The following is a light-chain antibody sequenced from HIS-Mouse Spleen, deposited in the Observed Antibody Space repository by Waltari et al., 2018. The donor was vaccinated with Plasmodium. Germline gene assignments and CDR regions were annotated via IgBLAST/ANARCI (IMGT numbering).Light chain of an antibody. CDR1: QSLVHSDGNTY. CDR2: KVS. CDR3: MQGTHWPRT. Sequence: DVVMTQSPLSLPVTLGQPASISCRSSQSLVHSDGNTYLNWFQQRPGQSPRRLIYKVSNRDSGVPDRFSGSGSGTDFTLKISRVEAEDVGVYYCMQGTHWPRTFGQGTKLRSN. J-gene: IGKJ2*01. V-gene: IGKV2-30*02.